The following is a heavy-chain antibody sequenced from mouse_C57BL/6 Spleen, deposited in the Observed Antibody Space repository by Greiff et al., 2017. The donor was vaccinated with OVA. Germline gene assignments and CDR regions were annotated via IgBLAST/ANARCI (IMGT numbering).Heavy chain of an antibody. Sequence: VQLQQPGAELVMPGASVKLSCKASGYTFTSYWMHWVKQRPGQGLEWIGEIDPSDSYTNYNQKFKGKSTLTVDKSSSTAYMQLSSLTSEDSAVYYCASLNYGLGYWGQGTTLTVSS. CDR2: IDPSDSYT. CDR3: ASLNYGLGY. J-gene: IGHJ2*01. CDR1: GYTFTSYW. V-gene: IGHV1-69*01. D-gene: IGHD1-2*01.